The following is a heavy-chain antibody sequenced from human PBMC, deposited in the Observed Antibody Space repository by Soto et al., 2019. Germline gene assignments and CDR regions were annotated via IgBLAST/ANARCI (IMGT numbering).Heavy chain of an antibody. V-gene: IGHV3-23*01. Sequence: PGGSLRLSCAASGFTFSSYAMSWVRQAPGKGLEWVSAISGSGGSTYYADSVKGRFTISRDNSKNTLYLQMNSLRAEDTAVYYCAKDAGYCSGGSCYPYYFDYWGQATLVTVSS. CDR3: AKDAGYCSGGSCYPYYFDY. CDR2: ISGSGGST. D-gene: IGHD2-15*01. J-gene: IGHJ4*02. CDR1: GFTFSSYA.